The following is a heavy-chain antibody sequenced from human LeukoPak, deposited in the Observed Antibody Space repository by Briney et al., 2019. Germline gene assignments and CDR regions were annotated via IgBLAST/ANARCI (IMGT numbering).Heavy chain of an antibody. J-gene: IGHJ4*02. Sequence: PSETLSLTCSVSGGSISSYYWSWIRQPAGKGLEWIGRIYTSGSTNYNPSLKSRVTMSVDTSKNQFSLKLNSVTAADTSVYYCARDAGGSGSYYSRLDYWGQGTLVTVSS. CDR3: ARDAGGSGSYYSRLDY. V-gene: IGHV4-4*07. D-gene: IGHD3-10*01. CDR2: IYTSGST. CDR1: GGSISSYY.